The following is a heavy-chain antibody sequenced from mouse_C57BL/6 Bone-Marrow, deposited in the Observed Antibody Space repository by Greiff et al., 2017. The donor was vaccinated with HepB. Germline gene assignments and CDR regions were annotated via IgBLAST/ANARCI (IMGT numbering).Heavy chain of an antibody. J-gene: IGHJ2*01. CDR3: AILYYGNYDYFDY. CDR1: GYTFTDYN. D-gene: IGHD2-1*01. Sequence: EVKLMESGPELVKPGASVKIPCKASGYTFTDYNMDWVKQSHGKSLEWIGDINPNNGGTIYNQKFKGKATLTVDKSSSTAYMELRSLTSEDTAVYYCAILYYGNYDYFDYWGQGTTLTVSS. CDR2: INPNNGGT. V-gene: IGHV1-18*01.